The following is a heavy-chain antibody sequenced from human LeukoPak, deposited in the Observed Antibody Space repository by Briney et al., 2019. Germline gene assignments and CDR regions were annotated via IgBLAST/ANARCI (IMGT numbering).Heavy chain of an antibody. CDR3: ARDSGAAGTDY. J-gene: IGHJ4*02. V-gene: IGHV4-59*01. CDR2: IYYSGST. Sequence: SETLSLTCTVSGGSISSYYWSWIGQPPGKGLEWIGYIYYSGSTNYNPSLKSRVTISVDTSKNQFSLKLSSVTAADTAVYYCARDSGAAGTDYWGQGTLVTVSS. CDR1: GGSISSYY. D-gene: IGHD6-13*01.